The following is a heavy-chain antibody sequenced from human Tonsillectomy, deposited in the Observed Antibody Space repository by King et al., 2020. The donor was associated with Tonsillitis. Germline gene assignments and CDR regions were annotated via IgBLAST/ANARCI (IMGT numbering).Heavy chain of an antibody. CDR2: ISNSGGST. Sequence: VQLVESGGGLVQPGGSLRLSCAASGFTFSSYAMTWVLQAPGKGLEWVSAISNSGGSTYYADSVKGRFTISRNNSKNTLYLQMNSLRAEDTAVYYCAKDPLGYCSGGSCPWGQGTLVTVSS. J-gene: IGHJ5*02. D-gene: IGHD2-15*01. CDR1: GFTFSSYA. V-gene: IGHV3-23*04. CDR3: AKDPLGYCSGGSCP.